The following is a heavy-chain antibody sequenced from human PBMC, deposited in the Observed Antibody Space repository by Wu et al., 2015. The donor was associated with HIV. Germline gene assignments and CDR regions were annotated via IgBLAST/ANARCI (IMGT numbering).Heavy chain of an antibody. V-gene: IGHV1-2*02. CDR1: GYTFTGYY. CDR3: ARLQSLAGFYSNADY. D-gene: IGHD5-24*01. CDR2: INPNSGGT. J-gene: IGHJ4*02. Sequence: QVQLVQSGAEVKKPGASVKVSCKASGYTFTGYYMHWVRQAPGQGLEWMGWINPNSGGTNYAQKFQGRVTMTRDTSISTAYMELSSLRSDDTAVYYCARLQSLAGFYSNADYWGQGTLVTVSS.